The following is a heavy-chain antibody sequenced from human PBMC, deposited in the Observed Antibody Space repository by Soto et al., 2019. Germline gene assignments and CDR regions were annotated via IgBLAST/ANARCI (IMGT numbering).Heavy chain of an antibody. D-gene: IGHD6-13*01. CDR3: ARVSSRWGLVSYFDY. CDR1: GGSVSSGSYY. V-gene: IGHV4-61*01. Sequence: QVQLQESGPGLVKPSETLSLTCTVSGGSVSSGSYYWSWIRQPPGKGLECIGYIYYSGSTNYNPSRKRRVSVXXAXSXXRVSLKLSSVTAADTAVYYCARVSSRWGLVSYFDYWGQGTLVTVSS. J-gene: IGHJ4*02. CDR2: IYYSGST.